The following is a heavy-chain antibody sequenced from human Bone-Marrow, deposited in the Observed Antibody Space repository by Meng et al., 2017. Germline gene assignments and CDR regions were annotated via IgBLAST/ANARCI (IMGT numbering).Heavy chain of an antibody. Sequence: SETLSLTCAVYGGSFSGYYWSWIRQPPGKGLEWIGEINHSGSTNYNPSLKSRVTISVDTSKNQFSLKLSSVTAADTAVYYCAGGRYCSGGSCYLYYFDYWGQGTRV. CDR3: AGGRYCSGGSCYLYYFDY. CDR1: GGSFSGYY. D-gene: IGHD2-15*01. J-gene: IGHJ4*01. CDR2: INHSGST. V-gene: IGHV4-34*01.